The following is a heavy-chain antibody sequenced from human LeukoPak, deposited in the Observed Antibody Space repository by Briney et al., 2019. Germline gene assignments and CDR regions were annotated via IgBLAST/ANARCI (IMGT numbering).Heavy chain of an antibody. Sequence: GASVKVFCKASGYTFTGYYMHWVRQAPGQGLEWMGWINPNSGGTNYAQKFQGWVTMTRDMSISTAYMELSRLRSDDTAVYYCARERAPQGYCSSTSCYHFDYWGQGTLVTVSS. CDR2: INPNSGGT. J-gene: IGHJ4*02. CDR1: GYTFTGYY. D-gene: IGHD2-2*01. V-gene: IGHV1-2*04. CDR3: ARERAPQGYCSSTSCYHFDY.